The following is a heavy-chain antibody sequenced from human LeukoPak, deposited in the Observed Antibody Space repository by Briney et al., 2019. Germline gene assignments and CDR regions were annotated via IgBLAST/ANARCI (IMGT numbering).Heavy chain of an antibody. Sequence: PGRSLRLSCAASGFTFSSYGMHWVRQAPGKGLEWVAVISYDGSNKYHADSVKGRFTISRDNSKNTLYLQMNSLRAEGTAVYYCAKDGSPSLIAGDYFDYWGQGTLVTVSS. CDR1: GFTFSSYG. D-gene: IGHD2-2*03. J-gene: IGHJ4*02. V-gene: IGHV3-30*18. CDR2: ISYDGSNK. CDR3: AKDGSPSLIAGDYFDY.